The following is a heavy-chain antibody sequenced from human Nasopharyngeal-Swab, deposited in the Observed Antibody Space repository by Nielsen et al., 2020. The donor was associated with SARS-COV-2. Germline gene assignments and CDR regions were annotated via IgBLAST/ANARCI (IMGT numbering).Heavy chain of an antibody. V-gene: IGHV3-23*01. D-gene: IGHD3-16*02. CDR3: SNQLRGENYDYVWGSYRPRWVDAFDI. J-gene: IGHJ3*02. Sequence: TLSLPCAASGFTFSSYAMSWASQAQGKGLEWVSAMSGSGGSTYYADSVKGRFTISRDNSKNTLYLQMNSLRAEDTAVYYCSNQLRGENYDYVWGSYRPRWVDAFDIWGQGTMVTVSS. CDR1: GFTFSSYA. CDR2: MSGSGGST.